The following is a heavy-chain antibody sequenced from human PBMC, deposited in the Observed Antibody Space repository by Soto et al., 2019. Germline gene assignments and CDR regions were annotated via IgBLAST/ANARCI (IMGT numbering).Heavy chain of an antibody. V-gene: IGHV1-69*02. J-gene: IGHJ4*02. CDR2: VNPIVSMS. CDR3: ASSYGSGYRAFDY. CDR1: GDTFNFYS. D-gene: IGHD3-10*01. Sequence: QVQLVQSGAEVKRPGSSVKVSCKASGDTFNFYSINWVRQAPGLGLEWMGRVNPIVSMSNYAQKFQGRVTIKTDTAPGTAYVEGRSPRSDDTAIYYCASSYGSGYRAFDYWGQGALVTVS.